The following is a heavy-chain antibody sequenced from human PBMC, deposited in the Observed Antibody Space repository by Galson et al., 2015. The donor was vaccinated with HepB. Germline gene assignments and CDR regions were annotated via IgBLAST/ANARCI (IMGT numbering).Heavy chain of an antibody. J-gene: IGHJ6*02. CDR2: ISTSSII. V-gene: IGHV3-48*02. CDR3: ARDRLGYYGMDV. CDR1: GFTFTTYS. Sequence: SLRLSCAASGFTFTTYSMNWVRQAPGKGLEWVSYISTSSIIYYADSVKGRFTISRDNANNSLYPQMNSLRDDDTAVYYCARDRLGYYGMDVWGQGTTVTVSS. D-gene: IGHD6-19*01.